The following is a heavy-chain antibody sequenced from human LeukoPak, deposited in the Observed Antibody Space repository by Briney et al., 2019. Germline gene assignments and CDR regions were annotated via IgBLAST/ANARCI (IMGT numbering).Heavy chain of an antibody. D-gene: IGHD6-13*01. V-gene: IGHV1-69-2*01. CDR3: ATGPGSSSVDY. CDR2: VDPEDGET. CDR1: GYTFTDYY. J-gene: IGHJ4*02. Sequence: ASVKVSCKVSGYTFTDYYMHWVQQAPGKGLEWMGLVDPEDGETIYVEKFQGRVTITADTSTDTAYMELSSLRSEDTAVYYCATGPGSSSVDYWGQGTLVTVSS.